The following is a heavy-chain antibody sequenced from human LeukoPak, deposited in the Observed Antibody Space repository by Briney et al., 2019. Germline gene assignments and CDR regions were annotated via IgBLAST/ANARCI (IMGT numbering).Heavy chain of an antibody. Sequence: GGSLRLSCAASGFTFSSYSMNWVRQAPGKGLEWVSSISSSSSYIYYADSVKGRFTISRDNAKNSLYLQMNSLGAEDTAVYYCARSPGWLNYYMDVWGKGTTVTVSS. D-gene: IGHD5-24*01. CDR2: ISSSSSYI. CDR1: GFTFSSYS. J-gene: IGHJ6*03. V-gene: IGHV3-21*01. CDR3: ARSPGWLNYYMDV.